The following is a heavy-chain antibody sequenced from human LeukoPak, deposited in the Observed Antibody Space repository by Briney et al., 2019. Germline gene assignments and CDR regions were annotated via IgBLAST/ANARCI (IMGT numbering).Heavy chain of an antibody. CDR3: ARPGYSSSWYRNAFDI. V-gene: IGHV4-31*03. CDR1: GGSISSGGYY. D-gene: IGHD6-13*01. J-gene: IGHJ3*02. Sequence: SETLSLTCTVSGGSISSGGYYWSWLRQHPGRGLEWIGEINHSGTTKYNPSLKSRVTISVDTSKNQFSLKLSSVTAAGTAVYYCARPGYSSSWYRNAFDIWGQGAMVTVSS. CDR2: INHSGTT.